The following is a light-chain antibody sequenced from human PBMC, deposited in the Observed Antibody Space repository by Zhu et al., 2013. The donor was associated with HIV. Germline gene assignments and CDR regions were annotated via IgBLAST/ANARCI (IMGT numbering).Light chain of an antibody. Sequence: DIVMTQSPDSLAVSLGERATINCKSSQSVLYRSGNKDHLAWYQQKPGQPPKLLVYWASTRESGVPDRFSGSGSGTDFSLTISSLQAEDVAVYYCQQYYSTPLTFGGGTKVEI. V-gene: IGKV4-1*01. CDR1: QSVLYRSGNKDH. J-gene: IGKJ4*01. CDR3: QQYYSTPLT. CDR2: WAS.